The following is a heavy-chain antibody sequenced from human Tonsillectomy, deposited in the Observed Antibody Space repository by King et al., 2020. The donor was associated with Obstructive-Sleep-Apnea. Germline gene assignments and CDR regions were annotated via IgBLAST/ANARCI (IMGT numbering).Heavy chain of an antibody. CDR3: ARRAFGVEHNFDY. D-gene: IGHD1/OR15-1a*01. CDR1: GYSFTSYW. CDR2: IYPGDSDT. V-gene: IGHV5-51*01. J-gene: IGHJ4*02. Sequence: QLVQSGAEVKKPGESLKISCKGSGYSFTSYWIGWVRQMPGKGLEWMGIIYPGDSDTRYSPSFQGQFTISADKSISTAYLQWSRLKASDSAMFYCARRAFGVEHNFDYWGQGTLVTVSS.